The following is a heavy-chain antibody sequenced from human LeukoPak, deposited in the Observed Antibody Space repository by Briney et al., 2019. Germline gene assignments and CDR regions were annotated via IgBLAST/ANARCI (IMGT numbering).Heavy chain of an antibody. CDR3: ARDAGYNSGYYYDY. CDR1: GGSISSYY. Sequence: SETLSLTCTVSGGSISSYYWSRIRQPPGKGLEWIGYIYYSGSTNYKPSLKSRITISVDTSTNQFSLKLSSVTTADTAVYYCARDAGYNSGYYYDYWGQGTLVTVSS. CDR2: IYYSGST. D-gene: IGHD3-22*01. V-gene: IGHV4-59*01. J-gene: IGHJ4*02.